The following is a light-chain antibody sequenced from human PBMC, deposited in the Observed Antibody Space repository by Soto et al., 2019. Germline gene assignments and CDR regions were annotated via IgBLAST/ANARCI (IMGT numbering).Light chain of an antibody. CDR2: KAS. CDR1: QSISSW. CDR3: QQYNTSPLT. J-gene: IGKJ1*01. Sequence: DIQMTQSPSTLSASVGDRVTITCRASQSISSWLAWYQQRPGRAPKLLIYKASNLEGGVPSRFSGSGSGTEITLTISSLHPDDFATYYCQQYNTSPLTFGPGTKVEIK. V-gene: IGKV1-5*03.